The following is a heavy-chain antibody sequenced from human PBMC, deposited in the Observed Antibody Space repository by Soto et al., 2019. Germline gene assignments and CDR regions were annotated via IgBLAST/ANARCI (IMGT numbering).Heavy chain of an antibody. CDR3: ARHDLGGSSYYYFDY. J-gene: IGHJ4*02. D-gene: IGHD2-15*01. Sequence: GESLKISCNGSGYSFTSYWISWVRQMPGKGLEWMGRIDPSDSYTNYSPSFQGHVTISADKSISTAYLQWSSLKASDTAMYYCARHDLGGSSYYYFDYWGQGTLVTVSS. V-gene: IGHV5-10-1*01. CDR1: GYSFTSYW. CDR2: IDPSDSYT.